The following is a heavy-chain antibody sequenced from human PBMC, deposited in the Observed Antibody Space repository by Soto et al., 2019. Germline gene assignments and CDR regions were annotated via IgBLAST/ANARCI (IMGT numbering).Heavy chain of an antibody. CDR2: ISYDGSNK. Sequence: QVPLVESGGGVVQPGRSLRLSCAASGFTFSSYGMHWVRQAPGKGLEWVAVISYDGSNKYYADSVKGRFTISRDNSRNXLXPQLNSLRAEDTAVYYCAKDGPFEWEILNYYYGMDVWGQGTTVTVSS. CDR1: GFTFSSYG. J-gene: IGHJ6*02. D-gene: IGHD1-26*01. V-gene: IGHV3-30*18. CDR3: AKDGPFEWEILNYYYGMDV.